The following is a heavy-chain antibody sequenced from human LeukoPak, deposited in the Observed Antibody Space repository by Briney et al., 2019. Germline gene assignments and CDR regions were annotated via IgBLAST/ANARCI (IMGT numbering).Heavy chain of an antibody. J-gene: IGHJ4*02. V-gene: IGHV3-74*01. CDR3: ASGGSGSYDN. Sequence: GGPLRLSCSASGFTFSSYWKHCVGQSPGKALVWVSHINTDGSSTSYADSLEGRFTISRDNAKNTMYLQMNSLRAEVKAVSYCASGGSGSYDNWGQGTLVTASS. CDR1: GFTFSSYW. D-gene: IGHD1-26*01. CDR2: INTDGSST.